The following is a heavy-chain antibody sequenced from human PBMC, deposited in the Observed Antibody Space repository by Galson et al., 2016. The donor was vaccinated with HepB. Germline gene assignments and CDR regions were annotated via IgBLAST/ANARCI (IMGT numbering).Heavy chain of an antibody. Sequence: SLRLSCAASGFSFTNYSMNWVRQAPGKGLEWVSSISSSSNLIYYSESMKGRLTVSRDNAKNSLYLQMKSLRAEDTAVYYCARANVITKVRGLIAAYGMDVWGQGTTVTVSS. J-gene: IGHJ6*02. CDR1: GFSFTNYS. CDR3: ARANVITKVRGLIAAYGMDV. V-gene: IGHV3-21*01. CDR2: ISSSSNLI. D-gene: IGHD3-10*01.